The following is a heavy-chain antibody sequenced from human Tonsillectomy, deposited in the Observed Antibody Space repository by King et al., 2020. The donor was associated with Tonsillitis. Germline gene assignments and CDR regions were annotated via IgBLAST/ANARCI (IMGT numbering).Heavy chain of an antibody. D-gene: IGHD6-13*01. CDR3: ARAVIAAAGTGLFDP. J-gene: IGHJ5*02. Sequence: QLVQSGAEVKKPGASVKVSCKASGYTFTSYYMHWVRQAPGQGLEWMGIINPSGGSTSYAQKFQGRVTMTRDTSTSTVYMELSSLRSEDTAVYYCARAVIAAAGTGLFDPWGQGTLVTVSS. CDR2: INPSGGST. CDR1: GYTFTSYY. V-gene: IGHV1-46*03.